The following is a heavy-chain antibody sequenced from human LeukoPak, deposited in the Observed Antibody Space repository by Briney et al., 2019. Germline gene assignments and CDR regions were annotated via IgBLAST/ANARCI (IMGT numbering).Heavy chain of an antibody. D-gene: IGHD6-25*01. CDR2: ISSSSSNI. Sequence: GGSLRLSCAVSGLTFSSHSMNWVRQAPGKGLEWLSHISSSSSNIYYADSVKGRFTISRDNAKNSLYLQMNSLRAEDTAVYYCASWAGTATGFSGPFDYWGQGTLVTVSS. V-gene: IGHV3-48*01. CDR1: GLTFSSHS. J-gene: IGHJ4*02. CDR3: ASWAGTATGFSGPFDY.